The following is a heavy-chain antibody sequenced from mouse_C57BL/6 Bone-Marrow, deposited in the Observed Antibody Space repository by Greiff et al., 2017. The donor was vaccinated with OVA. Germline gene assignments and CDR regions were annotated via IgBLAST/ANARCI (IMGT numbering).Heavy chain of an antibody. J-gene: IGHJ1*03. V-gene: IGHV1-64*01. CDR2: IHPHSGST. Sequence: VKLQQPGAELVKPGASVKLSCKASGYTFTSYWMHWVKQRPGQGLEWIGMIHPHSGSTNYNEKFKSKATLTVDKSSSTAYMQLSSLTSEDSAVYYCARSRKDAWYGEDWGTGTTVTVAS. CDR3: ARSRKDAWYGED. CDR1: GYTFTSYW.